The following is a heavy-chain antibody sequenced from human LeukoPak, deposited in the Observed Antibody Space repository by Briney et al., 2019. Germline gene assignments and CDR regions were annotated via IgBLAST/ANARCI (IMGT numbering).Heavy chain of an antibody. V-gene: IGHV4-30-4*01. J-gene: IGHJ3*02. Sequence: YIYDSGSTYYTPSLKSRITISVDTSENRFSLKLSSVTATDTAVYYCARDCSGGSCYGAFDIWGQGTMVTVSS. CDR2: IYDSGST. D-gene: IGHD2-15*01. CDR3: ARDCSGGSCYGAFDI.